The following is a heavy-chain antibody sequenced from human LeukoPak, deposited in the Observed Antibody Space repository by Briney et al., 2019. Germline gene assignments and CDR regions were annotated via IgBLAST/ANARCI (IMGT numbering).Heavy chain of an antibody. Sequence: SETLSLTCTVSGGSISSYYWSWIRQPAGKGLEWIGRIYTSGSTNYNPSLKSRVTISVDTSKNQFSLKLSSVTAADTAVYYCARGRWFGEFLNYFDYWGQGTLVTVSS. CDR2: IYTSGST. CDR3: ARGRWFGEFLNYFDY. V-gene: IGHV4-4*07. D-gene: IGHD3-10*01. CDR1: GGSISSYY. J-gene: IGHJ4*02.